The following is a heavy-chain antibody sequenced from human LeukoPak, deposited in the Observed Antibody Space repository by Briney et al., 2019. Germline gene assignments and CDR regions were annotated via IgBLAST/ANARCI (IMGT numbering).Heavy chain of an antibody. CDR2: INPSGGST. Sequence: ASVKVSCKASGYTFTSYYMHWVRQALGQGREWMGIINPSGGSTSYAQKLQGRVTMTRDTSTSTVYMELSSLRSEDTAVYYCARDPVTIFGVNYYMDVWGKGTTVTVSS. D-gene: IGHD3-3*01. CDR1: GYTFTSYY. J-gene: IGHJ6*03. CDR3: ARDPVTIFGVNYYMDV. V-gene: IGHV1-46*01.